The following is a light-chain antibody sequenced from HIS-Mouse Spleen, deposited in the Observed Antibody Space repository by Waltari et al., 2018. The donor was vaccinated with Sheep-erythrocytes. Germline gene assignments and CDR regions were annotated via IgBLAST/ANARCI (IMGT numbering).Light chain of an antibody. V-gene: IGLV6-57*04. J-gene: IGLJ3*02. CDR1: SGSIARNS. CDR2: EDN. Sequence: NFMLTQPHPVSASPGKTVTISCTRSSGSIARNSVQWYQQRPGSAPTTVIYEDNQRPSGVPDRFSGSIDSSSNSASLTISGLKTEDEADYYCQSYDSSNHGVFGGGTKLTVL. CDR3: QSYDSSNHGV.